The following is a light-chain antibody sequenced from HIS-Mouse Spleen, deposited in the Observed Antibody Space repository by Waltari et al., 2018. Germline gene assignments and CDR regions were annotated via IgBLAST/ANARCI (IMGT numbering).Light chain of an antibody. CDR2: KAS. CDR1: QSISSW. CDR3: QQYNSYSPEYT. J-gene: IGKJ2*01. Sequence: DIQMTQSPSTLSASVGDRVTIICRASQSISSWLAWYQQKPGKAPKLLIYKASSLESGVPSRFSGSGSGTEFTLTISSLQPDDFATYYCQQYNSYSPEYTFGQGTKLEIK. V-gene: IGKV1-5*03.